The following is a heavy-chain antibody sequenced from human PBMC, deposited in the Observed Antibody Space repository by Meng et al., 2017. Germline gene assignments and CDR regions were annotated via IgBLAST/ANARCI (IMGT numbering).Heavy chain of an antibody. D-gene: IGHD3/OR15-3a*01. CDR1: GYTFTSYD. V-gene: IGHV1-8*01. CDR3: ARGPNRWTGFDY. CDR2: MNPNSGNT. Sequence: QVPLLQSGADVNKPRVSVKVSCKASGYTFTSYDINWVRQATGQGLEWMGWMNPNSGNTGYAQKFQGRVTMTRNTSISTAYMELSSLRSEDTAVYYCARGPNRWTGFDYWGQGTLVTVSS. J-gene: IGHJ4*02.